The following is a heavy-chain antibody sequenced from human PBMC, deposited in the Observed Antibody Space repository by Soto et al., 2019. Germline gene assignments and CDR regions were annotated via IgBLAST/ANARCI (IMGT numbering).Heavy chain of an antibody. CDR1: GASMHSGGYY. CDR3: ARDRHNNFFDP. V-gene: IGHV4-31*03. D-gene: IGHD6-6*01. CDR2: IYYSWST. J-gene: IGHJ5*02. Sequence: QVQLQESGPGLVKPSQTLSLTCTVSGASMHSGGYYWTWIRQSPGKGLEWIGQIYYSWSTYYNPSLDSRVAISCDTSRSQFSLTLHSVTAADTAIYYCARDRHNNFFDPWGHGTLVTVSS.